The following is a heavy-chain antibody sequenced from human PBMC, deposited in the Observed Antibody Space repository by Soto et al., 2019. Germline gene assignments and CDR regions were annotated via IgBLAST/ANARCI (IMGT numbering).Heavy chain of an antibody. J-gene: IGHJ4*02. D-gene: IGHD6-19*01. V-gene: IGHV1-18*04. CDR2: ISAYNGNT. CDR3: AREAAGSEYYFDY. Sequence: GASVKVSCKASAYTCTSCGISWVRQAPGQGLEWMGWISAYNGNTNYAQKLQGRVTMTTDTSTSTAYMELRSLRSDDTDVYYCAREAAGSEYYFDYWGQGTLVTVSS. CDR1: AYTCTSCG.